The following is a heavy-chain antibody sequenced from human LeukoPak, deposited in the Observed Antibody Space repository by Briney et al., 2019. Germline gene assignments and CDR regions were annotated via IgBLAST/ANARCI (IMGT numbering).Heavy chain of an antibody. J-gene: IGHJ2*01. CDR3: ARDRSYYDSSGYYYSYWYFDL. CDR1: SGSISSYY. D-gene: IGHD3-22*01. Sequence: SETLSLTCTVSSGSISSYYWSWIRQPPGKGLEWIGYIYYSGSTNYNPSLKSRVTISVDTSKNQFSLKLSSVTAADTAVYYCARDRSYYDSSGYYYSYWYFDLWGRGTLVTVSS. V-gene: IGHV4-59*01. CDR2: IYYSGST.